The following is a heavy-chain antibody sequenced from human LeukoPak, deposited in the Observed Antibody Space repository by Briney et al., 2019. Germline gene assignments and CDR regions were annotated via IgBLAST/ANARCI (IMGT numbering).Heavy chain of an antibody. CDR3: AREDDLTYSWFDH. J-gene: IGHJ5*02. CDR2: MNPNSGNT. CDR1: GYTFTSYD. Sequence: ASVKVSCKASGYTFTSYDINWVRQATGQGLEWMGWMNPNSGNTGYAQKFQGRVTMTRNTSISTAYMELSSLRSEDTAVYYCAREDDLTYSWFDHWGQGTLVTVSS. D-gene: IGHD3-3*01. V-gene: IGHV1-8*01.